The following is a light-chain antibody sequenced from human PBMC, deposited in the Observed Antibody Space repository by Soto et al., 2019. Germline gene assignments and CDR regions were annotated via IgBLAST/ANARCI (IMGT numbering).Light chain of an antibody. CDR2: DAS. CDR1: QSIENW. J-gene: IGKJ1*01. Sequence: DIQMTQSPSTLSASVGDRVTITCRASQSIENWLAWYQQKPGKAPKLLIYDASSLESGVPSRFSGSGSGTEFTLTISSLQPDDFATYYCQQYNNYWTFGQGTKVDIK. V-gene: IGKV1-5*01. CDR3: QQYNNYWT.